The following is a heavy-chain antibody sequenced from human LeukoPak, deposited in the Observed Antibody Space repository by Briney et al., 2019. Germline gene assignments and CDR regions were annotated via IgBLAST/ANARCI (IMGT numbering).Heavy chain of an antibody. Sequence: GGSLRLSCAASGFTFSSYWMSWVRQAPGKGLEWVANIKQDGSEKYYVDSVKGRFTISRDNAKNSLYLQMNSLRAEDTAVYYCAKEATTVTYYYGMDVWGQGTTVTVSS. D-gene: IGHD4-17*01. V-gene: IGHV3-7*01. CDR3: AKEATTVTYYYGMDV. CDR1: GFTFSSYW. J-gene: IGHJ6*02. CDR2: IKQDGSEK.